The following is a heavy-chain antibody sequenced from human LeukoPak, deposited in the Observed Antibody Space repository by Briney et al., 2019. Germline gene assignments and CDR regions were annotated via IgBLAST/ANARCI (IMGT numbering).Heavy chain of an antibody. CDR1: GFTFSSYW. CDR2: IKHEGSEK. D-gene: IGHD3-10*01. J-gene: IGHJ6*02. V-gene: IGHV3-7*01. CDR3: ARDHYGSGRPPSFDYYYYYGMDV. Sequence: GGSLRLSCAASGFTFSSYWMGWVRQAPGQGLEWVANIKHEGSEKYYVDSVKGRFTISRDNAKNSLYLQMNSLRAEDTAVYYCARDHYGSGRPPSFDYYYYYGMDVWGQGTTVTVSS.